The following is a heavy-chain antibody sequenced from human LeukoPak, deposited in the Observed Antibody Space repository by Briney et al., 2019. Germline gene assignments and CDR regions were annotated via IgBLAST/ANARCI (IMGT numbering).Heavy chain of an antibody. J-gene: IGHJ4*02. V-gene: IGHV3-23*01. D-gene: IGHD5-12*01. CDR2: ISGSGGST. CDR3: AKDGGYSKYDNYHFDY. CDR1: GFTFNTYA. Sequence: GGSLRLSCAASGFTFNTYAMSWVRQAPGKGLEWVSTISGSGGSTYYADSVKGRFTISRDNSKNTLFLQMDSLRAEDTAIYYCAKDGGYSKYDNYHFDYWGQGTLVTVSS.